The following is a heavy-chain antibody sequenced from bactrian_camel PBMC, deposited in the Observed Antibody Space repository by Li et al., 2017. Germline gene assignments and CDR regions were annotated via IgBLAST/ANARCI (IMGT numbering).Heavy chain of an antibody. J-gene: IGHJ4*01. CDR2: IDTGDGST. CDR1: GLADHIGYC. CDR3: AAGVAEGFFRYCSGGFRVEGMYKH. Sequence: VQLVESGGGSAQAGDSLTLSCAASGLADHIGYCMGWFRQAPGQEREGVAAIDTGDGSTYYLNSVEGRFTFSEDNAKNTLYLQMNGLKPEDTAMYYCAAGVAEGFFRYCSGGFRVEGMYKHWGQGTQVTVS. D-gene: IGHD2*01. V-gene: IGHV3S1*01.